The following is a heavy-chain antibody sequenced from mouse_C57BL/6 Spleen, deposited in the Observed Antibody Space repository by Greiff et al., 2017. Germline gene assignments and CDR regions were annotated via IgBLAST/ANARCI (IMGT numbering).Heavy chain of an antibody. D-gene: IGHD1-1*01. J-gene: IGHJ4*01. CDR3: ARAGGITTVVATDAMDY. Sequence: EVKLMESGPGLVKPSQSLSLTCSVTGYSITSGYYWNWIRQFPGNKLEWMGYISYDGSNNYNPSLKNRISITRDTSKNQFFLKLNSVTTEDTATYYCARAGGITTVVATDAMDYWGQGTSVTVSS. V-gene: IGHV3-6*01. CDR1: GYSITSGYY. CDR2: ISYDGSN.